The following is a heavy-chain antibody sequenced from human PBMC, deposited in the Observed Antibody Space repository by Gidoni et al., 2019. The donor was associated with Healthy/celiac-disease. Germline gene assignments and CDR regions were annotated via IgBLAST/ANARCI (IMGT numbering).Heavy chain of an antibody. D-gene: IGHD6-19*01. CDR2: TYYRSSWYN. CDR3: AREPTYSSGWSPAGSVGDYYYYGMDV. J-gene: IGHJ6*02. V-gene: IGHV6-1*01. CDR1: GASVSRHRAA. Sequence: QVQLQQSGPGMVKPSQTLSLPCAISGASVSRHRAAWNWLRQSPSRGLEWLGRTYYRSSWYNDYAVSVRGRITINPDTSRNHFSLLLDSVTPEDSALYYCAREPTYSSGWSPAGSVGDYYYYGMDVWGQGTTVTVSS.